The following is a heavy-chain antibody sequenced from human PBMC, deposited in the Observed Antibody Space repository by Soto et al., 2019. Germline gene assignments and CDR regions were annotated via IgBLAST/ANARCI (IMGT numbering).Heavy chain of an antibody. D-gene: IGHD6-19*01. CDR2: IKQDGSET. CDR1: GFTFSTYW. V-gene: IGHV3-7*04. CDR3: VGGRGWLQTD. Sequence: GGSLRLSCAASGFTFSTYWMSWVRQAPGKGLEWVAIIKQDGSETYYVDSVKGRFTISRDNGKNSLYLQMNSLSVEDTALYYCVGGRGWLQTDWGQGTQVTVSS. J-gene: IGHJ4*02.